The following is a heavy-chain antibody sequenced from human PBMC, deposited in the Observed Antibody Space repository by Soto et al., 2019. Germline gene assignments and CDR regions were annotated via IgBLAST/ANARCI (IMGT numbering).Heavy chain of an antibody. CDR3: SMSTITNLHY. J-gene: IGHJ4*02. CDR2: FDLEEDET. Sequence: GASVKVSCKVSGSPVTELCIHWVRQAHGKGLEWMGGFDLEEDETLYAQKFQGRVSMTEDTSTATAYMELSSLKSDDTAVYYCSMSTITNLHYWGQGTQVTVS. CDR1: GSPVTELC. D-gene: IGHD3-9*01. V-gene: IGHV1-24*01.